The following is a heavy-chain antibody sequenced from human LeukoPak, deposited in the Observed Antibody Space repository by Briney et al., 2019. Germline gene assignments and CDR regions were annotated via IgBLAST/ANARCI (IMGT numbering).Heavy chain of an antibody. CDR1: GGSVSSGSYY. CDR2: IYYSGST. CDR3: ARSLVVPAAIFHNWFDP. Sequence: SETLSLTCTVSGGSVSSGSYYWSWIRQPPGKGLEWIGYIYYSGSTDYNPSLKSRVTISVDTSKNQFSLKLSSVTAADTAVYYCARSLVVPAAIFHNWFDPWGQGTLVTVSS. D-gene: IGHD2-2*01. V-gene: IGHV4-61*01. J-gene: IGHJ5*02.